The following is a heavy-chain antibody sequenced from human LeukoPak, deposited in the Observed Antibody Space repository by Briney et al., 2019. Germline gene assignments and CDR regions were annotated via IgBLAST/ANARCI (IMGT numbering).Heavy chain of an antibody. Sequence: SETLSLTCTVSGGSISSSSYYWGWIRQPPGKGLEWIGSNYYSGSTYYNPSLKSRVTISVDTSKNQFSLKLSSVTAADTAVYYRASPQWDYDSSFDYWGQGTLVTVSS. CDR1: GGSISSSSYY. V-gene: IGHV4-39*01. J-gene: IGHJ4*02. CDR3: ASPQWDYDSSFDY. D-gene: IGHD3-22*01. CDR2: NYYSGST.